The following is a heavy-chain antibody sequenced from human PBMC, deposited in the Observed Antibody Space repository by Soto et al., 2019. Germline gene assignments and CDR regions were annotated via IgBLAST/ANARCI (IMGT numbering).Heavy chain of an antibody. CDR1: GDSVTRSNW. J-gene: IGHJ6*02. D-gene: IGHD6-19*01. V-gene: IGHV4-4*02. CDR3: ASSGWSEDFYYYYGVDV. CDR2: IYHSGNT. Sequence: PSETLSLTCTVSGDSVTRSNWWSWVRQSPGKGLEWIGEIYHSGNTKYNPSLKSRVTISVDKSKNQFSLHLTSVTAADTAVYYCASSGWSEDFYYYYGVDVWGQGTTVTVSS.